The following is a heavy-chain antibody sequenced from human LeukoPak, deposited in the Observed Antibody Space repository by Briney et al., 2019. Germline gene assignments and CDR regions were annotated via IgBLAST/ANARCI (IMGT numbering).Heavy chain of an antibody. CDR2: IKSKTDGGTT. D-gene: IGHD3-10*01. J-gene: IGHJ4*02. CDR3: TTVPYYYDSGSDYYFDY. V-gene: IGHV3-15*01. Sequence: GGSLRLSCAASGFTFSNAWMSWVRQAPGKGLEWVGRIKSKTDGGTTDYAAPVKGRLTISRDDSKNTLYLQMNSLKTEDTAVYYCTTVPYYYDSGSDYYFDYWGQGTLVTVSS. CDR1: GFTFSNAW.